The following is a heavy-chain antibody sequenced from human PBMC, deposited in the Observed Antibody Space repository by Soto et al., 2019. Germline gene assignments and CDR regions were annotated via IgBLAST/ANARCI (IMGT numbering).Heavy chain of an antibody. D-gene: IGHD3-3*01. V-gene: IGHV5-51*01. CDR1: GYSVTSYW. CDR2: IYPGDSDT. J-gene: IGHJ4*02. Sequence: GESLKISCKGSGYSVTSYWIGWVRQMPGKGLEWMGIIYPGDSDTRYSPSFQGQVTISADKSISTAYLQWSSLKASDTAMYYCARSRRFLEWLLYPDYWGQGTLVTVSS. CDR3: ARSRRFLEWLLYPDY.